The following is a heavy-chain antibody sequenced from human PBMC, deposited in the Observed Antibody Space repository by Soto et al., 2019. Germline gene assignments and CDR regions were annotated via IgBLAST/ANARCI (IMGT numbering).Heavy chain of an antibody. CDR2: IVVGSGNT. CDR1: GFTFTSSA. Sequence: GASVKVSCKASGFTFTSSAMQWVRQARGQRLEWIGWIVVGSGNTNYAQKFQERVTITRDMSTSTAYMELSSLRSEDTAVYYCAAWGGRYCSGGSCYTYWGQGTLVTVSS. CDR3: AAWGGRYCSGGSCYTY. V-gene: IGHV1-58*02. J-gene: IGHJ4*02. D-gene: IGHD2-15*01.